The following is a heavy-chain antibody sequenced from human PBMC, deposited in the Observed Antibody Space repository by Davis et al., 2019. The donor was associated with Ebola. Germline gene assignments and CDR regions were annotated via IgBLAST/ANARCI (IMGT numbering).Heavy chain of an antibody. D-gene: IGHD5-18*01. CDR1: GAFVSTGGYS. V-gene: IGHV4-30-4*07. CDR3: ARVGGYSYALLRFDP. CDR2: YYYTGST. J-gene: IGHJ5*02. Sequence: SETLSLTCAVSGAFVSTGGYSWIWIRQPPGKGLEWIGNYYYTGSTYYSPSLRSRVTISVDTSKNQFSLKLSSVTAADTAVYYCARVGGYSYALLRFDPWGQGTLVTVSS.